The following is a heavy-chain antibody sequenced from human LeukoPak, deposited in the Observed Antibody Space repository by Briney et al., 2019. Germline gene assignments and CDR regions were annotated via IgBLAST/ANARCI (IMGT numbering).Heavy chain of an antibody. V-gene: IGHV3-64*01. J-gene: IGHJ4*02. CDR2: ITDNWDRT. CDR1: RFAFSKEV. CDR3: VRDYRGTYSFDY. Sequence: GGSLRLSCVGSRFAFSKEVMHWLRQAPGKELDFAATITDNWDRTFSAHAVKGIFTISRDNSKGTLFLQMGSLRVEVTAIYYCVRDYRGTYSFDYWGQGTLVTVSS. D-gene: IGHD1-26*01.